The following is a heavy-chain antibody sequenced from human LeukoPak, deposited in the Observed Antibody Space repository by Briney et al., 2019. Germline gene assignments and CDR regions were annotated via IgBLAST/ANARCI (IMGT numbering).Heavy chain of an antibody. V-gene: IGHV4-59*08. Sequence: SETLSLTCTVSGASISRYYWSWVRQPPGKGLEWIGYIYYSGSTKYNAYLKRGRTILVNTSKNQFSLKLSSVTAADTAVYYCARHIGYYDSSGYHGYFDYWGQGTLVTVSS. CDR1: GASISRYY. D-gene: IGHD3-22*01. CDR3: ARHIGYYDSSGYHGYFDY. CDR2: IYYSGST. J-gene: IGHJ4*02.